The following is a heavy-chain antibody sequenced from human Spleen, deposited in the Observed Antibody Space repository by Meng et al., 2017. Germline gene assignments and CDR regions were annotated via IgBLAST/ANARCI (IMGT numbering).Heavy chain of an antibody. V-gene: IGHV3-11*01. CDR3: ARDSAAKDYYYGMDV. Sequence: GESLKISCVGSGFIFSNCYMSWIRQAPGEGLEWVAYIDTSSSSIYYADSVKGRFTISRDNAKNSLSLQMNSLRGEDTAVYYCARDSAAKDYYYGMDVWGLGSTVTVSS. CDR2: IDTSSSSI. CDR1: GFIFSNCY. J-gene: IGHJ6*02. D-gene: IGHD6-25*01.